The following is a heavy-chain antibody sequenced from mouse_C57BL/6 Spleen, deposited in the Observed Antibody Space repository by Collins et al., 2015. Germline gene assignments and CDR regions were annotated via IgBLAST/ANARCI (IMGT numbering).Heavy chain of an antibody. Sequence: QVQLQQSGPELVKPGASVKMSCKASGYTFTDYVISWVKQRTGQGLEWIGEIYPGSGSIYYNEKFKGKATLTADKSSNTAYMQLSSLTSEDSAVYFCATYYYFDYWGQGTTLTVSS. CDR3: ATYYYFDY. D-gene: IGHD2-10*01. CDR2: IYPGSGSI. J-gene: IGHJ2*01. V-gene: IGHV1-81*01. CDR1: GYTFTDYV.